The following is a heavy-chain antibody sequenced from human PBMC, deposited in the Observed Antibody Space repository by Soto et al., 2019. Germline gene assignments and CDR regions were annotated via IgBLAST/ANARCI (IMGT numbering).Heavy chain of an antibody. CDR1: GGSFSGYY. D-gene: IGHD6-6*01. V-gene: IGHV4-34*01. CDR3: ASGGGRRSNSSGLKWFEP. J-gene: IGHJ5*02. CDR2: INHSGST. Sequence: PSETLSLTCAVYGGSFSGYYWSWIRQPPAKGLEWTGEINHSGSTNYNPSLKSRVTISVDTSKNQFSLKLSSVTAADTAVYYCASGGGRRSNSSGLKWFEPWCQGTLVNVS.